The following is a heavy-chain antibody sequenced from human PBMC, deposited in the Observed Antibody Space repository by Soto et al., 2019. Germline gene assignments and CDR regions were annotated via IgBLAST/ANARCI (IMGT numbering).Heavy chain of an antibody. CDR3: AKWWILEWLLPPDAFDI. J-gene: IGHJ3*02. V-gene: IGHV3-23*01. CDR2: ISDSGDST. D-gene: IGHD3-3*01. Sequence: EVQLLESGGGLVQPGGSLRLSCAASGVTFSSYAVAWVRQAPGKGLEWVSAISDSGDSTYYADSVKGRFTISRDNSKNTLYLQMNSLRAEDTAVYFCAKWWILEWLLPPDAFDIWGQGTMVTVSS. CDR1: GVTFSSYA.